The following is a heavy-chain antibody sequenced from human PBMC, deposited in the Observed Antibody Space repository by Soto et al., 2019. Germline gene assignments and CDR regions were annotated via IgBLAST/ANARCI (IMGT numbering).Heavy chain of an antibody. V-gene: IGHV4-34*01. CDR1: GGSFSGYY. CDR3: ARGSRFLEWLGLTYYYYGMDV. CDR2: INHSGST. J-gene: IGHJ6*02. D-gene: IGHD3-3*01. Sequence: SETLSLTCAVYGGSFSGYYWSWIRQPPGKGLEWIGEINHSGSTNYNPSLKSRVTISVDTSKNQFSLKLSSVTAADTAVYYCARGSRFLEWLGLTYYYYGMDVWGQGTTVTVS.